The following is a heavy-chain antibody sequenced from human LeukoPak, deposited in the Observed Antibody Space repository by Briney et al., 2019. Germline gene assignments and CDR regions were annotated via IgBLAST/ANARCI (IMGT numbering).Heavy chain of an antibody. CDR2: ISWNSGSI. J-gene: IGHJ6*03. Sequence: PGGSLRLSCAASGFTSDDYAMHWVRQAPGKGLEWVSGISWNSGSIGYADSVKGRFTISRDNAKNSLYLQMNSLKTEDTAVYYCTRGPDYYYYYMDVWGKGTTVTVSS. CDR1: GFTSDDYA. CDR3: TRGPDYYYYYMDV. V-gene: IGHV3-9*02.